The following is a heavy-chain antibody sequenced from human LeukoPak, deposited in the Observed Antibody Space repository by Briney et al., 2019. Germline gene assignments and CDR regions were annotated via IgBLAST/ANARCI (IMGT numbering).Heavy chain of an antibody. D-gene: IGHD6-19*01. CDR2: IIPILGIA. CDR3: ASVLSGIAVAGSFDP. CDR1: GGTFSSYA. Sequence: ASVKVSCKASGGTFSSYAISGLRQAPGQGREWMGRIIPILGIANYAQKFQGRVTITADKSTSTAYMELSSLRSEDTAVYYCASVLSGIAVAGSFDPWGQGTLVTVSS. J-gene: IGHJ5*02. V-gene: IGHV1-69*04.